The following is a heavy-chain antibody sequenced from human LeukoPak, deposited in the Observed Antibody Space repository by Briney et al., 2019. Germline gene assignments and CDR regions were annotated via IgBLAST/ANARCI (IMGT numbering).Heavy chain of an antibody. D-gene: IGHD3-22*01. J-gene: IGHJ4*02. CDR2: ISAYNGNT. Sequence: ASVKVSCKASGYTFTSYGISWVRQAPEQGLEWMGWISAYNGNTNYAQKLQGRVTMTTDTSTSTAYMELRSLRSDDTAVYYCAREGDSSDYYMSPVYYFDYWGQGTLVTVSS. V-gene: IGHV1-18*01. CDR1: GYTFTSYG. CDR3: AREGDSSDYYMSPVYYFDY.